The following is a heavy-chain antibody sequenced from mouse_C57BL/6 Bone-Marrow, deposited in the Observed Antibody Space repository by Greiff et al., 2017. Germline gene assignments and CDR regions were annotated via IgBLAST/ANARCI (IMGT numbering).Heavy chain of an antibody. D-gene: IGHD2-2*01. CDR3: ARRWLPYYAMDY. Sequence: DVHLVESGGDLVKPGGSLKLSCAASGFTFSSYGMSWVRQTPDKRLEWVATISSGGSYTYYPDSVKGRFTISRDNAKNTLYLQISSLKSEDTAMYYCARRWLPYYAMDYWGQGTSVTVSS. CDR2: ISSGGSYT. V-gene: IGHV5-6*01. CDR1: GFTFSSYG. J-gene: IGHJ4*01.